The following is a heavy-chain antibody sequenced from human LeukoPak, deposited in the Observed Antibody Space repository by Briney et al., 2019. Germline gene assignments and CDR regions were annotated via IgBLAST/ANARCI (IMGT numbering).Heavy chain of an antibody. D-gene: IGHD2-15*01. CDR3: ANGPEVAATLGYYYYMDV. CDR1: GFTFSSYA. Sequence: GGSLRLSCAASGFTFSSYAMSWVRQAPGKGLEWVSAISGSGGSTYYADSVKGRFTISRDNSKNTLYLQMNSLRAEDTAVYYCANGPEVAATLGYYYYMDVWGKGTTVTVSS. J-gene: IGHJ6*03. V-gene: IGHV3-23*01. CDR2: ISGSGGST.